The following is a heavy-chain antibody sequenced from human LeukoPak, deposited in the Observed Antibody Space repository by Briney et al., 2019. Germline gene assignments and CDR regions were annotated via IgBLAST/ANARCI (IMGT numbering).Heavy chain of an antibody. D-gene: IGHD6-6*01. V-gene: IGHV3-66*01. J-gene: IGHJ4*02. Sequence: PGGSPRLSCAASGFTVSSNYMSWVRQAPGKGLEWVSVIYSGGSTYYADSVKGRFTISRDNSKNTLYLQMNSLRAEDTAVYYCAPGMGGSSSSMGRRFDYWGQGTLVTVSS. CDR1: GFTVSSNY. CDR2: IYSGGST. CDR3: APGMGGSSSSMGRRFDY.